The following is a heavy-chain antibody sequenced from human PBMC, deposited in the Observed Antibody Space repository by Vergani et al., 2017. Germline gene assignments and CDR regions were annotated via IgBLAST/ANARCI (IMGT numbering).Heavy chain of an antibody. CDR2: IYTSGST. J-gene: IGHJ4*02. CDR1: GGSISSGSYY. D-gene: IGHD3-10*01. Sequence: QVQLQESGPGLVKPSQTLSLTCTVSGGSISSGSYYWSWIRQPAGKGLEWIGRIYTSGSTNYNPSLKSRVTMSVDTSKNQFSLKLSPVTAADTAVYYCARLYYYGSGTTWGQGTLVTVSS. CDR3: ARLYYYGSGTT. V-gene: IGHV4-61*02.